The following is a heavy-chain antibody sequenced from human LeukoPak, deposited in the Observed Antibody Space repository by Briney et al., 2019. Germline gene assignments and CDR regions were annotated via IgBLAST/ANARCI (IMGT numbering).Heavy chain of an antibody. CDR3: ARDLQIAARQGSYFDY. J-gene: IGHJ4*02. V-gene: IGHV3-48*01. Sequence: GSLRLSCAASGFTFITYSMNWVRQAPGKGLEWVSYISSSSTTIYCADSVKGRFTISRDNAKNSLYLQMSSLRAEDTAVYYCARDLQIAARQGSYFDYWGQGTLVTVSS. CDR1: GFTFITYS. D-gene: IGHD6-6*01. CDR2: ISSSSTTI.